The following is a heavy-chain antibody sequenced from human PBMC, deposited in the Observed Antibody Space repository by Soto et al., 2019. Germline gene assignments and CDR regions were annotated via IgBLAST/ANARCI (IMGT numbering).Heavy chain of an antibody. CDR3: ARGVRYGAYSRWFDP. V-gene: IGHV1-8*01. D-gene: IGHD4-17*01. CDR1: GTTFTSYD. Sequence: ASLKVSCKTSGTTFTSYDINCVRHTTGQGLEYLGWMNPNSGNTAYVQKFQGRVTMTWDTSITTAYTELSSLRSEDTAVYFCARGVRYGAYSRWFDPWGQGTLVTVSS. CDR2: MNPNSGNT. J-gene: IGHJ5*02.